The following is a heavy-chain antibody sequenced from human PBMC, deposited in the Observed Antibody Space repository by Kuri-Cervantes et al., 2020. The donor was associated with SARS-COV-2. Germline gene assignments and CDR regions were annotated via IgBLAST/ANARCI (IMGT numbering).Heavy chain of an antibody. V-gene: IGHV3-53*01. CDR2: IYSGGGT. J-gene: IGHJ3*02. CDR3: ARRESWKGDFDI. D-gene: IGHD1-1*01. CDR1: GFTVSSNY. Sequence: GESLKISCAASGFTVSSNYMSWVRQVPGKGLEWVSVIYSGGGTYYADSVKGRFTISRDNYKNTLYLQMNSLRAEDTAVYYCARRESWKGDFDIWGQGTMVTVSS.